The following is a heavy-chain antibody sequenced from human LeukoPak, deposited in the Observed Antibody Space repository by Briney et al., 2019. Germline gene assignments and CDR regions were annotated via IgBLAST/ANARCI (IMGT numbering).Heavy chain of an antibody. D-gene: IGHD3-10*01. V-gene: IGHV3-30-3*01. CDR1: GFTFSSYA. J-gene: IGHJ4*02. CDR3: ARGSDYYGSGSPV. CDR2: ISYDGSNK. Sequence: PGGSLRLSCAASGFTFSSYAMHWVRQAPGKGLEWVAVISYDGSNKYYADSVKGRFTISRDNSKNTLYLQMNSLRAEDTAVYYCARGSDYYGSGSPVRGQGTLVTVSS.